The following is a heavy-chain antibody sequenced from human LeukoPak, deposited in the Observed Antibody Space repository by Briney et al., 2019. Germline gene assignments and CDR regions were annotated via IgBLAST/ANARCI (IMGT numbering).Heavy chain of an antibody. CDR2: IYYSGST. CDR1: GGSISSYY. D-gene: IGHD6-13*01. J-gene: IGHJ5*02. V-gene: IGHV4-59*01. CDR3: AKLYSSSWFWFDP. Sequence: PSETLSLTCTVSGGSISSYYWSWIRQPPGKGLEWIGYIYYSGSTNYNPPLKSRVTISVDTSKNQFSLKLSSVTAADTAVYYCAKLYSSSWFWFDPWGQGTLVTVSS.